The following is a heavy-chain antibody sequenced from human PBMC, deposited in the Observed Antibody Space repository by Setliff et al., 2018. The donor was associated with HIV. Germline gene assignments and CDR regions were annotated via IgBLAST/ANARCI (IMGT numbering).Heavy chain of an antibody. CDR1: GASISSSGYY. CDR3: ARRGAYGYDYFDY. J-gene: IGHJ4*02. Sequence: PSETLSLTCTVSGASISSSGYYWGWIRQPPGKGLEWIGTIYYSGSTYYNPSLKSRVTISIDTSKNQFSLKLTSVTAADTAVYYCARRGAYGYDYFDYWGPGTLVTVSS. V-gene: IGHV4-39*07. D-gene: IGHD5-12*01. CDR2: IYYSGST.